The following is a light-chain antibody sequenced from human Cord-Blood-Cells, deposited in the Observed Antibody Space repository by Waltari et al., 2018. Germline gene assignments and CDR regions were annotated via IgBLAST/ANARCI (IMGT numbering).Light chain of an antibody. Sequence: QSVLTQPPSASGTPGQRVTISCSGSSSNIGSNYVYWYQQLPGTAPKLLIYRNNHRPSGVPARCSGSKSGTSASLAISGLRSEDEADYYCAAWDDSLSGRVFGGGTKLTVL. V-gene: IGLV1-47*01. CDR3: AAWDDSLSGRV. J-gene: IGLJ3*02. CDR2: RNN. CDR1: SSNIGSNY.